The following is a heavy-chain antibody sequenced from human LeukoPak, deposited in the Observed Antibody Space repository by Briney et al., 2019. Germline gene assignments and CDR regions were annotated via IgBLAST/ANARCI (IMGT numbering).Heavy chain of an antibody. Sequence: GGSLRLACAASGFTFNSYWMPWVRQAPGKGLVWVSRIDEDGKTIDYADSVKGRFTISRDNAKDTLYLQMSSLRDEDTAVYYCVSDLCGGDDQWGRGTLVTVSS. CDR3: VSDLCGGDDQ. D-gene: IGHD3-3*01. J-gene: IGHJ5*02. V-gene: IGHV3-74*01. CDR2: IDEDGKTI. CDR1: GFTFNSYW.